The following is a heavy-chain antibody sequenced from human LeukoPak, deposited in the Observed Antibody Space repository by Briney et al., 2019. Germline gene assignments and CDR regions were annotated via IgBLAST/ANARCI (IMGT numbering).Heavy chain of an antibody. V-gene: IGHV4-34*01. J-gene: IGHJ5*02. D-gene: IGHD3-3*01. CDR3: ARGLVGVVTSRRKNWFDP. Sequence: PSETLSLTCAVYGGSFSGYYWSWIRQPPGKGLEWIGEINHSGSTNYNPSLKSRVTISVDTSKNQFSLKLSSVTAADTAVYYCARGLVGVVTSRRKNWFDPWGQGTLVTVSS. CDR1: GGSFSGYY. CDR2: INHSGST.